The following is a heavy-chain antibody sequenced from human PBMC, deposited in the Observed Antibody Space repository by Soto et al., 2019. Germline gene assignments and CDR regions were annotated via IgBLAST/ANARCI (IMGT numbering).Heavy chain of an antibody. CDR3: ARTRVWGATTQIFDY. CDR1: GFTVSSNY. V-gene: IGHV3-53*01. J-gene: IGHJ4*02. D-gene: IGHD3-16*01. Sequence: PWGSLRLSCAASGFTVSSNYMSWVRQAPGKGLEWVSVIYSGGSTYYADSVKGRFTISRDNSKNTLYLQMNSLRAEDTAVYYCARTRVWGATTQIFDYWGQGTLVTVSS. CDR2: IYSGGST.